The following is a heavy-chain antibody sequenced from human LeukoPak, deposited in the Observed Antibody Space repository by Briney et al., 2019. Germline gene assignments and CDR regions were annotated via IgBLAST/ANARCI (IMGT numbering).Heavy chain of an antibody. D-gene: IGHD6-19*01. Sequence: SETLSLTCTVSGGSISSYYWGWIRQPPGKGLEWIGSIYYSGSTYYNPSLKSRVTISVDTSKNQFSLKLSSVTAADTAVYYCARHSEQWLVREIFDYWGQGTLVTVSS. CDR1: GGSISSYY. J-gene: IGHJ4*02. CDR3: ARHSEQWLVREIFDY. CDR2: IYYSGST. V-gene: IGHV4-39*01.